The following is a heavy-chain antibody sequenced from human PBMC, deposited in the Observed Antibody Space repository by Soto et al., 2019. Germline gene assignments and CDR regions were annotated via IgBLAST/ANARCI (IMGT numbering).Heavy chain of an antibody. V-gene: IGHV3-30*18. CDR1: GFTFSSYG. J-gene: IGHJ4*02. D-gene: IGHD3-22*01. CDR3: AKDAPYYYDSSGYYGPFDY. Sequence: GGSLRLSCAASGFTFSSYGIHWVRQAPGKGLEWVALISYDGSNKYYADSVKGRFTISRDNSKNTLYLQMNSLRAEDTAMYYCAKDAPYYYDSSGYYGPFDYWGQGTLVTVSS. CDR2: ISYDGSNK.